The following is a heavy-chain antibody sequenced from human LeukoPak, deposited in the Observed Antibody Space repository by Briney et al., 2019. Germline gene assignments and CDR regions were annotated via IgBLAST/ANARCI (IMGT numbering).Heavy chain of an antibody. Sequence: ASVKVSCKASGYAFTSYGIRWVRQAPGQGLEWMGWISAYNGNTNYAQKLQGRVTMTTDTSTSTAYMELRSLRSDDTAVYYCARDAYCTNGVCYLRYWGQGTLVTVSS. D-gene: IGHD2-8*01. J-gene: IGHJ4*02. CDR1: GYAFTSYG. CDR3: ARDAYCTNGVCYLRY. CDR2: ISAYNGNT. V-gene: IGHV1-18*01.